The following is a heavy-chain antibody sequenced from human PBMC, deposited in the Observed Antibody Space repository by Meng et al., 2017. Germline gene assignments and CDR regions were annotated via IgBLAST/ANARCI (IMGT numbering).Heavy chain of an antibody. CDR2: IIPILGIA. D-gene: IGHD3-16*02. Sequence: SVKVSCKASGGTFSSYTISWVRQAPGQGLEWMGRIIPILGIANYAQKFQGRVTITADKSTSTAYMELSSLRSEDTAVYYCARDRLMITFGGVIVSDAFDIWGQGKMVT. J-gene: IGHJ3*02. CDR3: ARDRLMITFGGVIVSDAFDI. V-gene: IGHV1-69*04. CDR1: GGTFSSYT.